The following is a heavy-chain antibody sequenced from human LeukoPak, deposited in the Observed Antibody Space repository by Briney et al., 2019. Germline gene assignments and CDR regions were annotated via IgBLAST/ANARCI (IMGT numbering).Heavy chain of an antibody. V-gene: IGHV1-69*13. Sequence: ASVKVSCKASGGTFSSYAISWVRQAAGQGLKGMGGIIPIFGTANYAQKLQGRVKITADESTSTAYMEVSSLRSADTAVYYCARDVPLGPGAGSYPYYFDYGGQGSLVTGSS. CDR1: GGTFSSYA. J-gene: IGHJ4*02. CDR2: IIPIFGTA. CDR3: ARDVPLGPGAGSYPYYFDY. D-gene: IGHD3-10*01.